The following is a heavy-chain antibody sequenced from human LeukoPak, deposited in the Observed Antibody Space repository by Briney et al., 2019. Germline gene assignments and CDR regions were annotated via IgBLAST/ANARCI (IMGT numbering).Heavy chain of an antibody. CDR1: GFTFSSYE. Sequence: GGSLRLSCAASGFTFSSYEMNWVRQAPGKGLEWVSYISSSGSTIYYADSVKGRFTISRDNAKNSLYMQMTRLRAEDTAVYYCARDISRGSSGWGQGTLVTVSS. J-gene: IGHJ4*02. CDR2: ISSSGSTI. V-gene: IGHV3-48*03. CDR3: ARDISRGSSG. D-gene: IGHD6-19*01.